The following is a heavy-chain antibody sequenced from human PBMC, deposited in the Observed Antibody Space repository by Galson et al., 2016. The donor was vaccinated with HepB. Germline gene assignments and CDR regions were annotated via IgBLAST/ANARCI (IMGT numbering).Heavy chain of an antibody. J-gene: IGHJ4*02. V-gene: IGHV4-39*01. CDR2: IYHTGST. CDR1: GDSISSNDYY. CDR3: ASLYGSIGYYPNYFDY. Sequence: LSLTCTVSGDSISSNDYYWGWIRQPPGKGLEWIGRIYHTGSTSYNPSLKSRVTMSVDASNNQFSLRLSSVTALDTAVYYCASLYGSIGYYPNYFDYWGQGTLVTVSP. D-gene: IGHD3-22*01.